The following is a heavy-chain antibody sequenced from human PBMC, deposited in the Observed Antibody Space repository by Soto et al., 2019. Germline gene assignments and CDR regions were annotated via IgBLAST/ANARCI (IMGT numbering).Heavy chain of an antibody. CDR2: INPSGGST. V-gene: IGHV1-46*01. CDR1: GYTFTNFG. Sequence: GASVKVYCKASGYTFTNFGISWVRQAPGQGLEWMGIINPSGGSTRYAQKFQGRVTMTRDTSTSTVYMELSSLRSEDTAVYYCARGLIYDSSGYYFDYWGQGTLVIVSS. CDR3: ARGLIYDSSGYYFDY. D-gene: IGHD3-22*01. J-gene: IGHJ4*02.